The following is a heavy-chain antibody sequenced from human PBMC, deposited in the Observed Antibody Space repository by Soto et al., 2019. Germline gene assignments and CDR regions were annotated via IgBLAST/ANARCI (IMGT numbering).Heavy chain of an antibody. CDR2: INHSGST. CDR3: ARMPYNWNYVLDY. CDR1: GGSFSGYY. Sequence: QVQLQQWGAGLLKPSETLSLTCAVYGGSFSGYYWSWIRQPPGKGLEWIGEINHSGSTNYNPSLKSRITISVDTSKNQFSLKLSSVTAADTAVYYCARMPYNWNYVLDYWGQGTLVTVSS. J-gene: IGHJ4*02. D-gene: IGHD1-7*01. V-gene: IGHV4-34*01.